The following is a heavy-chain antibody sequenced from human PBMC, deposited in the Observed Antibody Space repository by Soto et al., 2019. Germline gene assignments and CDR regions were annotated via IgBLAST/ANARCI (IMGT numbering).Heavy chain of an antibody. V-gene: IGHV4-34*01. CDR1: GGSFSDYY. CDR3: ARKPIYHFFAGYYSVDY. Sequence: QVQLRQWGAGLLKPLETLSLTCAVFGGSFSDYYWTWIRQPPGKGLEWIGEINHSGTTSYNPSLKSRLTISVDTSNNQFSLKLSSVTAADTAVYYCARKPIYHFFAGYYSVDYWGQGTLVTVSS. J-gene: IGHJ4*02. D-gene: IGHD3-9*01. CDR2: INHSGTT.